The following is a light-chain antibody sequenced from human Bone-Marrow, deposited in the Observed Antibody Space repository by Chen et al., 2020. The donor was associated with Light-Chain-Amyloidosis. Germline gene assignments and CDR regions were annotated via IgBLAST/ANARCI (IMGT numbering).Light chain of an antibody. V-gene: IGLV3-21*02. Sequence: SYVLTQPSSVSVAPGQTATIACGGNNIGSTSVRCYQQTPGQAPLLVVYDDSDRPSGIPERLSCSNSGNTATLIISRVEAGDEAGYYCQGWDRSSDRPVFGGGTKLTVL. J-gene: IGLJ3*02. CDR1: NIGSTS. CDR2: DDS. CDR3: QGWDRSSDRPV.